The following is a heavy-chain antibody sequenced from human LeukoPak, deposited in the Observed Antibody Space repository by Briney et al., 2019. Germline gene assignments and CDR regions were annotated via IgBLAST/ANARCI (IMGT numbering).Heavy chain of an antibody. J-gene: IGHJ4*02. D-gene: IGHD6-13*01. CDR1: SGSISSYY. Sequence: SETLSLTCTVSSGSISSYYWSWIRQPPGKGLEWIGYIYYSGSTNYNPSLKSRVTISVDTSKNQFSLKLSSVTAADTAVYYCARLRYSSSWSFDYWGQGTLVTVSS. V-gene: IGHV4-59*01. CDR2: IYYSGST. CDR3: ARLRYSSSWSFDY.